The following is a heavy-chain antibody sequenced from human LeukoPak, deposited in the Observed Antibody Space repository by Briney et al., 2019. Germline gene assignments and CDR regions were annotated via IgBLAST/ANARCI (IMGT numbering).Heavy chain of an antibody. CDR3: ARGGRSSSWDGDFYYFDY. D-gene: IGHD6-13*01. CDR1: GFTFSSYW. J-gene: IGHJ4*02. CDR2: IKRDGSEK. V-gene: IGHV3-7*01. Sequence: GGSLRLSCAASGFTFSSYWMSWVRQAPGKGLEWVANIKRDGSEKYYVDSVKGRFTISRDNAKNSLYLQMNSLRAEDTAVCYCARGGRSSSWDGDFYYFDYWGQGTLVTVSS.